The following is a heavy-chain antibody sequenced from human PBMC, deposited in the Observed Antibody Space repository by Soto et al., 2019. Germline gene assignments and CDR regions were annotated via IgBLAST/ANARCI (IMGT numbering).Heavy chain of an antibody. CDR1: GFVFSDFA. CDR2: ISGDGGDI. D-gene: IGHD6-19*01. Sequence: GSLRLSCSASGFVFSDFAMSWVRQAPGKGLEWVSTISGDGGDIYADSVKGRFTVSRDNSKNVLFLQMNSLRVDDAATYYCAKLQRRDIQQWLQAFNLWGQGTRVTVSS. CDR3: AKLQRRDIQQWLQAFNL. V-gene: IGHV3-23*01. J-gene: IGHJ3*01.